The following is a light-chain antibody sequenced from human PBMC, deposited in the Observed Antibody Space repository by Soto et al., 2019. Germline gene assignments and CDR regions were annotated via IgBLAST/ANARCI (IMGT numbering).Light chain of an antibody. CDR2: GAS. V-gene: IGKV3-20*01. CDR3: HQYGNGAYT. J-gene: IGKJ2*01. CDR1: QSLSSNY. Sequence: EIVLTQSPGTLSLSPGERATLSCRASQSLSSNYLAWYQQKPGQAPRLLIFGASSRATGIPDRFSGSGSGTDFTLTISRLAPEDFAVYYCHQYGNGAYTFGQGTKVEMK.